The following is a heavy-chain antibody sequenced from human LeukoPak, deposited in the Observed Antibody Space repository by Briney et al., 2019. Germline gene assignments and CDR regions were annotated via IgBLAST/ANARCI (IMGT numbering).Heavy chain of an antibody. J-gene: IGHJ4*02. CDR2: ISGSGGST. V-gene: IGHV3-23*01. CDR3: AKDRDCSGGSCYSSPLDY. Sequence: PGGSLRLSCAASGFTFSSYAMSWVRQAPGKGLEWVSAISGSGGSTYYADSVKGRFTISRDNSKNTLYLQMNSLRAEDTAVYYCAKDRDCSGGSCYSSPLDYWGQGTLVTVSS. D-gene: IGHD2-15*01. CDR1: GFTFSSYA.